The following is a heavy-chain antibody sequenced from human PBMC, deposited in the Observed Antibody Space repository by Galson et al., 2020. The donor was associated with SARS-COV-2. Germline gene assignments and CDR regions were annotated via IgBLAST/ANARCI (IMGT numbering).Heavy chain of an antibody. CDR1: GFTFSSYS. CDR2: ISSSSSTI. D-gene: IGHD3-10*01. V-gene: IGHV3-48*02. J-gene: IGHJ4*02. Sequence: GESLKISCAASGFTFSSYSMNWVRQAPGKGLEWVSYISSSSSTIYYADSVKGRFTISRDNAKNSLYLQMNSLRDEDTAVYYCARQNHVLLWFGEFSTPVDYYFDYWGQGTLVTVSS. CDR3: ARQNHVLLWFGEFSTPVDYYFDY.